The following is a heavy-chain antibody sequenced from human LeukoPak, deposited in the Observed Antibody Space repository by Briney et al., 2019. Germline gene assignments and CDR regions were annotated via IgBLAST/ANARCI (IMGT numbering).Heavy chain of an antibody. D-gene: IGHD6-19*01. J-gene: IGHJ4*02. CDR3: ANEGGTGLYGAYYFDY. V-gene: IGHV3-23*01. CDR2: ISGSGDST. Sequence: GGSLRLSCAASGFTFSSYAMSWVRQAPGRGLEWVSGISGSGDSTNYADSVKGRFTSSRDNSKNTLFLQMNMLRAEDTAVYYCANEGGTGLYGAYYFDYWGQGTLVTVSS. CDR1: GFTFSSYA.